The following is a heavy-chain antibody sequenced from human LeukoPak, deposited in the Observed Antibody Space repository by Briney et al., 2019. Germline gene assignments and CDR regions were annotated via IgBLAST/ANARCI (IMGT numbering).Heavy chain of an antibody. V-gene: IGHV3-15*01. D-gene: IGHD3-10*01. CDR3: TTHYGSGSVDAFDI. CDR2: IKSKTDGGTT. Sequence: GGSLRLSCAASGFTFSNAWMSWVRQAPGKGLEWVGRIKSKTDGGTTDYAAPVKGRFTISSDDSKNTLYLQMNSLKTEDTAVYYCTTHYGSGSVDAFDIWGQGTMVTVSS. J-gene: IGHJ3*02. CDR1: GFTFSNAW.